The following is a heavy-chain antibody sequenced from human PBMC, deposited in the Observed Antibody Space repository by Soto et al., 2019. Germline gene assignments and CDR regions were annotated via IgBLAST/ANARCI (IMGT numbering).Heavy chain of an antibody. CDR3: ARQTRLSASSSWYKDRQYYFDY. CDR1: GYSFTSYW. J-gene: IGHJ4*02. V-gene: IGHV5-51*01. Sequence: GESLKISCKGSGYSFTSYWIGWVRQMPGKGLEWMGIIYPGDSDTRYSPSFQGQVTISADKSISTAYLQWSSLKASDTAMYYCARQTRLSASSSWYKDRQYYFDYWGQGTLVTVSS. CDR2: IYPGDSDT. D-gene: IGHD6-13*01.